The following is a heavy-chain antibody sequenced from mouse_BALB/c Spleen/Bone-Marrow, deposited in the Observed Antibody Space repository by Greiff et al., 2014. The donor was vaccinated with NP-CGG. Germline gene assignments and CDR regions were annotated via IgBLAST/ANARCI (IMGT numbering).Heavy chain of an antibody. CDR3: ARKGPGNAMDY. CDR2: LHPFNDDT. Sequence: VKLQESGAEVVKPGASVKMSCRAFGYTFTTYPIEWMKQNHGKSLEWIGNLHPFNDDTXXXXXFXXXXKXTVEKSSTTVYLELSRLTSDDSAVYYCARKGPGNAMDYWGQGTSVTVSS. J-gene: IGHJ4*01. V-gene: IGHV1-47*01. CDR1: GYTFTTYP. D-gene: IGHD3-3*01.